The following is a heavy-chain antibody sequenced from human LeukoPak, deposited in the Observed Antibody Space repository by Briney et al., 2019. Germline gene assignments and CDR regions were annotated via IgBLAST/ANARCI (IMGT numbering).Heavy chain of an antibody. CDR2: INHSGST. D-gene: IGHD6-19*01. V-gene: IGHV4-34*01. J-gene: IGHJ6*02. CDR3: ARGPSSGRPLYGMDV. CDR1: GGSFSGYY. Sequence: SETLSLTCAVYGGSFSGYYWSWIRQPPGKGLEWIGEINHSGSTNYNPSLKSRVTISVDTTKNQFSLKLSSVTAADTAVYHCARGPSSGRPLYGMDVWGQGTTVTVSS.